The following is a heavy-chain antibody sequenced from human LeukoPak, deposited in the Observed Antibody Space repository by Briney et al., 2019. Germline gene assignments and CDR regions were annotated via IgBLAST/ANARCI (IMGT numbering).Heavy chain of an antibody. V-gene: IGHV3-48*01. CDR1: GFTFSSYS. CDR2: ISSSSSTI. J-gene: IGHJ5*02. CDR3: ARVAYFDWHRPFDP. D-gene: IGHD3-9*01. Sequence: PGGSLRLSCAASGFTFSSYSMNWVRQAPGKGLEWVSYISSSSSTIYYADSVKGRFTISRDDAKNSLYLQMNSLRAEDTAVYYWARVAYFDWHRPFDPWGQGTLVTVSS.